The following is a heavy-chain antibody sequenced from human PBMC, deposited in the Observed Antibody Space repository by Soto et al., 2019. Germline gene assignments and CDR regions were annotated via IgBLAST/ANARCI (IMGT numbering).Heavy chain of an antibody. CDR3: ARRPMWRQVAQDYGMDV. V-gene: IGHV1-2*02. D-gene: IGHD2-15*01. J-gene: IGHJ6*04. CDR2: VSPKTGET. CDR1: GYPFTGYY. Sequence: QVQLVQSGSEVKKPGASVTVSCKASGYPFTGYYIHWVRQAPGQGPEWMGWVSPKTGETNYVQKFQGRVTMTPETSTSTAYLELTRLRSDDTAVYYCARRPMWRQVAQDYGMDVWGYGTTVTVSP.